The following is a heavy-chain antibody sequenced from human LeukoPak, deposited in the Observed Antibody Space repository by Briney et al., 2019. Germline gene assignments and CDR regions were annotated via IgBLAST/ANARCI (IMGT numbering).Heavy chain of an antibody. CDR3: AKDGGVVVVPAAIPTNWFDP. D-gene: IGHD2-2*01. V-gene: IGHV3-23*01. Sequence: GGSLRLSCAASGFTFSSYARSWVRQAPGKGLEWVSAIISSGGSTHYADSVKGRFTISRDNSKTTLYLQMNSLRAADTAVYYCAKDGGVVVVPAAIPTNWFDPWGQGTLVTVSS. CDR1: GFTFSSYA. CDR2: IISSGGST. J-gene: IGHJ5*02.